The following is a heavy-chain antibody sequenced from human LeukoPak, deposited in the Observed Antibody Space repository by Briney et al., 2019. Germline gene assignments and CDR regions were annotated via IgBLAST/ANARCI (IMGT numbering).Heavy chain of an antibody. V-gene: IGHV3-15*01. CDR2: TKSKTDGGTT. J-gene: IGHJ4*02. CDR1: GVTFSNTW. D-gene: IGHD3-10*01. Sequence: GGSLRLSCAASGVTFSNTWMSWVRQAPGQGLEWVGRTKSKTDGGTTDYAAQVKGRFTISRDDSKNTLYLQMNILKTEHTAVYYCITESGGLDKGGQGTLVTVSS. CDR3: ITESGGLDK.